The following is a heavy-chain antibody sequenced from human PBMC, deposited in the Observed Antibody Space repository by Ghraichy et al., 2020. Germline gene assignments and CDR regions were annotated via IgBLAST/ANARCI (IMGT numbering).Heavy chain of an antibody. J-gene: IGHJ6*02. CDR3: ARGRRVRIYESSRFGPRGGYYYGMDG. CDR1: GGSFSGYY. Sequence: ESLNISCAVYGGSFSGYYGSWIRQPPGKGLEWIGEINHSGSTNYNPSLKSRVTISVDTSKNQFSLKLSSVTAADTAVYYCARGRRVRIYESSRFGPRGGYYYGMDGWGQGTTVTVSS. V-gene: IGHV4-34*01. D-gene: IGHD3-22*01. CDR2: INHSGST.